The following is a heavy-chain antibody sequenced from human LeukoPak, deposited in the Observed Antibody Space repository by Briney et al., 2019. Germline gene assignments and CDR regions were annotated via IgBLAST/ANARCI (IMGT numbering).Heavy chain of an antibody. D-gene: IGHD3-22*01. J-gene: IGHJ4*02. V-gene: IGHV3-23*01. Sequence: ESGGSLRLSCAASGFTVSSNYMSWVRQAPGKGLEWVSVISGSDGSTYYADAVKGRFTISRDNSKNTLYLQMNSLRAEDTAVYYCAKDDGSGYYYLFDDWRQGTLVTVSS. CDR3: AKDDGSGYYYLFDD. CDR1: GFTVSSNY. CDR2: ISGSDGST.